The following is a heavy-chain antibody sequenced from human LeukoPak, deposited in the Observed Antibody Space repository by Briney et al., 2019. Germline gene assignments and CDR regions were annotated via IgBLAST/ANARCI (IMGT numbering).Heavy chain of an antibody. CDR2: ISGSGGST. CDR1: GFTFSSYA. V-gene: IGHV3-23*01. Sequence: PGGSLRLSCAASGFTFSSYAMSWVRQAPGKGLEWVSAISGSGGSTYYADSVKCRFTISRDNSKNTLYLQMNSLRAEDTAVYYCAKRAYDSSGQGYYFDYWGQGTLVTVSS. CDR3: AKRAYDSSGQGYYFDY. D-gene: IGHD3-22*01. J-gene: IGHJ4*02.